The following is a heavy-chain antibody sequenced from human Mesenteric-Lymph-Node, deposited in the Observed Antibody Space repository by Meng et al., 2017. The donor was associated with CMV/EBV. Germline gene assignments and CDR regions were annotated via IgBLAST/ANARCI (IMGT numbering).Heavy chain of an antibody. CDR2: ITWDGDST. J-gene: IGHJ6*02. CDR1: GFIFDDYA. D-gene: IGHD3-3*01. V-gene: IGHV3-43D*03. Sequence: GESLKISCAVSGFIFDDYAMHWVRQAPGKGLEWVGLITWDGDSTYYSDSVKGRFTISRDNSKKSLYLQMNSLRAEDTAVYYCARGSHYYDFWSGYYSSDYYYGMDVWGQGTTVTVSS. CDR3: ARGSHYYDFWSGYYSSDYYYGMDV.